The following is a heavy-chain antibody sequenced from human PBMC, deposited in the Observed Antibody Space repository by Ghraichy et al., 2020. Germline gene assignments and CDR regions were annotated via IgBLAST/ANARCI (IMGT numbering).Heavy chain of an antibody. Sequence: SGPTLVKPTQTLTLTCTFSGFSLSTSGMCVSWIRQPPGKALEWLARIDWDDDKYYSTSLKTRLTISKDTSKNQVVLTMTNMDPVDTATYYCARILVEGATTGYFDYWGQGTLVTVSS. V-gene: IGHV2-70*11. CDR2: IDWDDDK. CDR1: GFSLSTSGMC. CDR3: ARILVEGATTGYFDY. D-gene: IGHD1-26*01. J-gene: IGHJ4*02.